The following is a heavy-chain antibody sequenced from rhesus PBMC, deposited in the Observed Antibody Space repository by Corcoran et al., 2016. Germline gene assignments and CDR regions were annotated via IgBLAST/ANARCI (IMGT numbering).Heavy chain of an antibody. CDR1: GVSITNNW. Sequence: QVRLQESGPGLVKPSETLSLTCDVSGVSITNNWWSWIRQPPGKGLEWIGEINGNGDTFYRNPSLESRVTISTDASKNQLSLKLRVVSAADTAVYYCVLDSLITKSAGDYWGQGTLVTVSS. V-gene: IGHV4-80*01. D-gene: IGHD4-11*01. J-gene: IGHJ4*01. CDR2: INGNGDTF. CDR3: VLDSLITKSAGDY.